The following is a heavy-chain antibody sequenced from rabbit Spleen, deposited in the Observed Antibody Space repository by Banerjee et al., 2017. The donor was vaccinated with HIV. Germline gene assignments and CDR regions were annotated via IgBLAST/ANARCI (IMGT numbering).Heavy chain of an antibody. V-gene: IGHV1S40*01. CDR3: ARDSGTSFSSYGMDL. D-gene: IGHD8-1*01. J-gene: IGHJ6*01. Sequence: QSLEESGGGLVKPGAYLTLTCKASGFSFNSGYDMCWVRQAPGKGLEWIACIDTGSHDFTYYASWAKGRFTISKTSSTTVTLQMTSLTAADTATYFCARDSGTSFSSYGMDLWGQGTLVTVS. CDR2: IDTGSHDFT. CDR1: GFSFNSGYD.